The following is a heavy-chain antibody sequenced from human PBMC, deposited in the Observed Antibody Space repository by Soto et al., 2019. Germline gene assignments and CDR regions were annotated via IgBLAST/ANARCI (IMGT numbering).Heavy chain of an antibody. V-gene: IGHV1-8*01. Sequence: ASVKVSCKASGYTFTSYDINWVRQATGQGLEWMGWMNPNSGNTGYAQMFQGRFTLTRNTSISTAYMELSSLRSEYTVVYYCAITESGYDSLTYDYWCQGTLVTVSS. CDR2: MNPNSGNT. D-gene: IGHD5-12*01. CDR3: AITESGYDSLTYDY. J-gene: IGHJ4*02. CDR1: GYTFTSYD.